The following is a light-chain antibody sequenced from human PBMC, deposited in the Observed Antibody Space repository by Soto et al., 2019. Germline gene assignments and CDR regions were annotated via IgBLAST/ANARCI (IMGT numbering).Light chain of an antibody. Sequence: DIRMTQSPSSLSASVGDRVTITCRASQGSSNYLAWFQQKPGKAPTSLIYAASSLQSGVPSKFSGSGSGRDFTLTIGSLQPGDFATYYCQQYNSYPRTFGQGTKVEIK. J-gene: IGKJ1*01. CDR2: AAS. CDR1: QGSSNY. V-gene: IGKV1-16*02. CDR3: QQYNSYPRT.